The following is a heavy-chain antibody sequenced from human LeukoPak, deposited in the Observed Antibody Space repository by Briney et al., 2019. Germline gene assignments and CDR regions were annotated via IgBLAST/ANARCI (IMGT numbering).Heavy chain of an antibody. CDR2: INPSGGGT. D-gene: IGHD3-10*01. CDR3: AREGSGSLPHLDH. CDR1: VYTFTNHY. V-gene: IGHV1-46*01. Sequence: ASVTVSFKASVYTFTNHYMQWVRLAPGQGREWMGIINPSGGGTRYAQKFQGRVPLTRDTSTSTVYMELSSLRSEDTAVYYCAREGSGSLPHLDHWGQGTLVTVSS. J-gene: IGHJ4*02.